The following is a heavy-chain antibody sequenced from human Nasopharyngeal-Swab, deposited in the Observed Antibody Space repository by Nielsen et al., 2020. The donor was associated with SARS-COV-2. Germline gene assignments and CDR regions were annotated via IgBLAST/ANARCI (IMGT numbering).Heavy chain of an antibody. V-gene: IGHV3-33*01. Sequence: GESLKISCAVSGFSFNNYGMYWVRQAPGKGLEWVAVIWYDGSRQYYADSVEGRFTISRDNSEETLYLQMNSLRAEDTAVYYCARFVAPAATFGVRYFDYWGQGTLVTVSS. J-gene: IGHJ4*02. CDR3: ARFVAPAATFGVRYFDY. CDR1: GFSFNNYG. CDR2: IWYDGSRQ. D-gene: IGHD2-2*01.